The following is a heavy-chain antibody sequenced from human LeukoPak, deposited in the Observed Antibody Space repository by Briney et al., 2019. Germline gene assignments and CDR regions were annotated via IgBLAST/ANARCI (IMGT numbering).Heavy chain of an antibody. D-gene: IGHD4-17*01. CDR2: IYHSGST. J-gene: IGHJ4*02. CDR3: ARLVTVTTGGYYFDY. CDR1: GYSIRSGYY. Sequence: SETLSLTCAVSGYSIRSGYYWGWIRQPPGKGLEWIGSIYHSGSTYYNPSLKSRVTISVDTSKNQFSLKLSSVTAADTAVYYCARLVTVTTGGYYFDYWGQGTLVTVSS. V-gene: IGHV4-38-2*01.